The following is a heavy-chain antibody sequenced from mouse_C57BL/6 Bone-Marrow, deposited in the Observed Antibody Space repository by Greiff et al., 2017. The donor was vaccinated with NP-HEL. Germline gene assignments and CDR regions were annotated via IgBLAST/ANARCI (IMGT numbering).Heavy chain of an antibody. CDR1: GYTFTGYW. CDR2: IDPSDSYT. Sequence: QVQLKQPGAELVRPGTSVKLSCKASGYTFTGYWMHWVKQRPGQGLEWIGVIDPSDSYTNYNQKFKGKATLTVDTSSSTAYMQLSSLTSEDSAVYYCARSGRAMDYWGQGTSVTVSS. CDR3: ARSGRAMDY. V-gene: IGHV1-59*01. D-gene: IGHD3-1*01. J-gene: IGHJ4*01.